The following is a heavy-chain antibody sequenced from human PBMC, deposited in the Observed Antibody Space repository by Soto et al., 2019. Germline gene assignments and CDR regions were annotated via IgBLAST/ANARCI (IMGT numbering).Heavy chain of an antibody. V-gene: IGHV3-74*01. CDR1: GFTFSTYW. CDR2: IKSDGSST. D-gene: IGHD3-10*01. J-gene: IGHJ5*02. Sequence: VQLVESGGGLVQPGGSLRLSCAASGFTFSTYWMHWVRQAPGKGLVWVARIKSDGSSTTYADSVKGRFAISRDNAKNTLYLQMNRLRAEDTAVYYCARDYMLRGRDSNWFDPWGQGTLVTVSS. CDR3: ARDYMLRGRDSNWFDP.